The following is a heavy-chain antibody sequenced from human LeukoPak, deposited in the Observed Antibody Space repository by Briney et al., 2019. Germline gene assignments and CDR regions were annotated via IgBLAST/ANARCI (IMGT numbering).Heavy chain of an antibody. CDR3: ARQNQQLAPFDY. V-gene: IGHV4-59*08. J-gene: IGHJ4*02. Sequence: SETLSLTCTVSGGSISSYYWSWIRQPPGKGLEWIGYIYYSGSTNYNPSLKSRVTISVDTSKNQFSLKLSSVTAADTAVYYCARQNQQLAPFDYWGQGTLVTVSS. CDR1: GGSISSYY. D-gene: IGHD6-13*01. CDR2: IYYSGST.